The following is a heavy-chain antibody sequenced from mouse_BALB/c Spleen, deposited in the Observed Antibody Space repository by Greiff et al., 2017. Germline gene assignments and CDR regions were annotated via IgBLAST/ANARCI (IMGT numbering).Heavy chain of an antibody. CDR2: IDPANGNT. Sequence: VHVKQSGAELVKPGASVKLSCTASGFNIKDTYMHWVKQRPEQGLEWIGRIDPANGNTKYDPKFQGKATITADTSSNTAYLQLSSLTSEDTAVYYCARDYDYDNAMDYWGQGTSVTVSS. V-gene: IGHV14-3*02. D-gene: IGHD2-4*01. CDR1: GFNIKDTY. CDR3: ARDYDYDNAMDY. J-gene: IGHJ4*01.